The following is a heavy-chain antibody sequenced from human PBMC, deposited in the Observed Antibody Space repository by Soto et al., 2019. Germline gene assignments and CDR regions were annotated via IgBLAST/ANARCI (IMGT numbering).Heavy chain of an antibody. Sequence: TSETLSLTCAVYGGSFSGYYWSWIRQPPGKGLEWIGEINHSGSTNYNPSLKSRVTISVDTSKNQFSLKLSSVTAADTAVYYCASPVDYGGNSGHAFDIWGQGTTVTVSS. V-gene: IGHV4-34*01. D-gene: IGHD4-17*01. CDR1: GGSFSGYY. CDR2: INHSGST. CDR3: ASPVDYGGNSGHAFDI. J-gene: IGHJ3*02.